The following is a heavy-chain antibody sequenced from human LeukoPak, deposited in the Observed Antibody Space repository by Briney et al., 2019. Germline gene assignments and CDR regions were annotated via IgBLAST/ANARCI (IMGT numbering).Heavy chain of an antibody. V-gene: IGHV3-9*01. CDR1: GFTLDDYA. J-gene: IGHJ6*02. Sequence: GRSLRLSCAASGFTLDDYAMHWARQAPGKGLEWVSGISWNSGSIGYADSVKGRFTISRDNAKNSLYLQMNSLRAEDTALYYCAKDIARYYYYYGMDVWGQGTTVTVSS. CDR3: AKDIARYYYYYGMDV. CDR2: ISWNSGSI.